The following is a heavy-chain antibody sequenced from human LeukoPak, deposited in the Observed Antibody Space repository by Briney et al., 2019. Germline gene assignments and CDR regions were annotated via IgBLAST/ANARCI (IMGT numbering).Heavy chain of an antibody. CDR2: ISYDGSNK. Sequence: GGPLRLSCAASGFTFSSYAMHWVRQAPGKGLEWVAVISYDGSNKYYADSVKGRFTISRDNSKNTLYLQMNSLRAEDTAVYYCAREVYDILTGYHGYFDYWGQGTLVTVSS. CDR1: GFTFSSYA. J-gene: IGHJ4*02. D-gene: IGHD3-9*01. CDR3: AREVYDILTGYHGYFDY. V-gene: IGHV3-30*04.